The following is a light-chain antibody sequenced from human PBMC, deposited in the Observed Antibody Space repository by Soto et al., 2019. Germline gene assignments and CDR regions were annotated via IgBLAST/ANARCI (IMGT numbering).Light chain of an antibody. CDR1: QSISSW. Sequence: DIQMTQSPSSLSASVGDRVTITCRASQSISSWLAWYQQKPGKGPKLLIYKASHLESGVPSRFSGSGSGTEFTLTISSLQPGDFATYYCQHYNTYPWTFGHGTTGDIK. CDR3: QHYNTYPWT. CDR2: KAS. J-gene: IGKJ1*01. V-gene: IGKV1-5*03.